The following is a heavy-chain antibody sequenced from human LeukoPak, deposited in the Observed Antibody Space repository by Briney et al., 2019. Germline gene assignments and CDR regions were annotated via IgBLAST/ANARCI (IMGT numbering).Heavy chain of an antibody. V-gene: IGHV3-23*01. CDR2: ISGSGGST. Sequence: GGSLRLSCAASGFTFSSYAMSWVRQAPGKGLEWVSAISGSGGSTYYADSVKGRFTISRDNSKNTLYLQMNSLRAEDTAVYYCAKDRGGTYYVTYFDYWGQGTLVTVSS. D-gene: IGHD1-26*01. CDR3: AKDRGGTYYVTYFDY. CDR1: GFTFSSYA. J-gene: IGHJ4*02.